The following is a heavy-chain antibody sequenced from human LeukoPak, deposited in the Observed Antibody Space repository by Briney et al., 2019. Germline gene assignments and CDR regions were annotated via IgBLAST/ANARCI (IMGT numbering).Heavy chain of an antibody. CDR1: GGSFSGYY. CDR2: INHSGST. V-gene: IGHV4-34*01. CDR3: ARLYYYYYMDV. Sequence: SETLSLTCAVYGGSFSGYYWSWLRQPPGKGLEWIGEINHSGSTNYNPSLKSRVTISVDTSKNQFSLKLSSVTAADAAVYYCARLYYYYYMDVWGKGTTVTVSS. J-gene: IGHJ6*03.